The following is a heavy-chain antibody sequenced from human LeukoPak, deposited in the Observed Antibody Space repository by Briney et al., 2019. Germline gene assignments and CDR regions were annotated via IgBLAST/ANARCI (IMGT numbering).Heavy chain of an antibody. CDR2: IYSGGST. Sequence: PGGSLRLSCAASGFTVSSNYMSWVRQAPGKGLEWVSVIYSGGSTYHADSVKGRFTISRDNSKNTLYLQMNSLRAEDTAVYYCAKDRRYQLLGGWFDPWGQGTLVTVSS. V-gene: IGHV3-53*01. CDR1: GFTVSSNY. CDR3: AKDRRYQLLGGWFDP. D-gene: IGHD2-2*01. J-gene: IGHJ5*02.